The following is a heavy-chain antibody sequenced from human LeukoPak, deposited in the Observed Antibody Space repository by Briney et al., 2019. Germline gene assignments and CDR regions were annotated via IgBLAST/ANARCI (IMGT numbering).Heavy chain of an antibody. CDR1: SYSISSGYY. CDR3: ARGLGHDSSGHIARYYFDY. D-gene: IGHD3-22*01. CDR2: IYHSGST. Sequence: SETLSLTCTVSSYSISSGYYWGWIRQPPGKGLEWIGSIYHSGSTYYNPSLKSRVTISVDTSKNQFSLKLSSVTAADTAVYYCARGLGHDSSGHIARYYFDYWGQGTLVTVSS. J-gene: IGHJ4*02. V-gene: IGHV4-38-2*02.